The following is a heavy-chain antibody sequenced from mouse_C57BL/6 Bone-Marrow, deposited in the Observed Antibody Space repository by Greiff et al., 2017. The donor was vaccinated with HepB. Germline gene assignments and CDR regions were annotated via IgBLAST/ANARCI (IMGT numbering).Heavy chain of an antibody. J-gene: IGHJ1*03. Sequence: DVKLVESGGGLVQPGESLKLSCESNEYEFPSHDMSWVRKTPEKRLELVAAINSDGGSTYYPDTMESRFIISRDNTKKTLYLQMSSLRSEDTALYYCARGYYGYWYFDVWGTGTTVTVSS. CDR2: INSDGGST. V-gene: IGHV5-2*01. CDR1: EYEFPSHD. D-gene: IGHD1-1*01. CDR3: ARGYYGYWYFDV.